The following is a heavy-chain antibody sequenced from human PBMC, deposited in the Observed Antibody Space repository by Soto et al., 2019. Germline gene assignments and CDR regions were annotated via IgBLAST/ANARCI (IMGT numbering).Heavy chain of an antibody. Sequence: LGISCASSGDSVSISVLDLVLKTTGKGLEWGAVIWYDGSNNYYADSVKGRFTISRDNSKTTLYLQMNSLRAEDTAVYQCASGSLSGGSPFDYWGKRTLVIVSS. CDR2: IWYDGSNN. V-gene: IGHV3-33*01. CDR3: ASGSLSGGSPFDY. J-gene: IGHJ4*02. D-gene: IGHD2-15*01. CDR1: GDSVSISV.